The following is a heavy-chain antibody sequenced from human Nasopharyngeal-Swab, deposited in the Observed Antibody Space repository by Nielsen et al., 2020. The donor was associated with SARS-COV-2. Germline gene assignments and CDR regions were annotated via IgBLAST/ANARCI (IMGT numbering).Heavy chain of an antibody. CDR1: GFTFSSYG. J-gene: IGHJ4*02. V-gene: IGHV3-30*03. D-gene: IGHD3-22*01. Sequence: GESLKISCAASGFTFSSYGMHWVRQAPGKGLEWVAVISYDGSNKYYADSVKGRFTISRDNSKNTLYLQMNSLRAEDTAVYYCASDSSGYYFVPFDYWGQGTLVTVSS. CDR3: ASDSSGYYFVPFDY. CDR2: ISYDGSNK.